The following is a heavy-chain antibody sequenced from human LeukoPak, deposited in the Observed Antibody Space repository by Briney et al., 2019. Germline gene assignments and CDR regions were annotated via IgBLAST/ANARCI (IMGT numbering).Heavy chain of an antibody. CDR3: VRDPSYGSSWYYYMDV. D-gene: IGHD6-13*01. V-gene: IGHV3-48*04. J-gene: IGHJ6*03. CDR1: EFTFVRYA. Sequence: GGSLRLSCEASEFTFVRYAMTWVRQAPGKGLEWVSYISSSSYKIGYADSVKGRFTISRDNSKNSLYLQMDSLRVEDTAVYYCVRDPSYGSSWYYYMDVWGKGTTVTVSS. CDR2: ISSSSYKI.